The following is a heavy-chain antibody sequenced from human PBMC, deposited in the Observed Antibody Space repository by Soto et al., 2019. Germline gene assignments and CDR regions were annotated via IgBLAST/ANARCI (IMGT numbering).Heavy chain of an antibody. Sequence: ASVKVSCKASGGTFSIYAISWVRQAPGQGLEWMGGIIPIFGTANYAQKFQGRVTITADKSTSTAYMELSSLRSEDTAVYYCASRIAPRDAFDIWGQGTMVTVSS. J-gene: IGHJ3*02. V-gene: IGHV1-69*06. CDR2: IIPIFGTA. D-gene: IGHD6-13*01. CDR1: GGTFSIYA. CDR3: ASRIAPRDAFDI.